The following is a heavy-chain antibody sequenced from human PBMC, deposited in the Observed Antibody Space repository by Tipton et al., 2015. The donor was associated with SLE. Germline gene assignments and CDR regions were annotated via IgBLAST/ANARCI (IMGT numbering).Heavy chain of an antibody. V-gene: IGHV3-48*03. J-gene: IGHJ4*02. CDR3: AKDRTKGITMVRGAGYFDY. CDR1: GFTFSSYE. D-gene: IGHD3-10*01. CDR2: ISSSGSTI. Sequence: SLRLSYAASGFTFSSYEMNWVRQAPGKGLEWVSYISSSGSTIYYADSVKGRFTISRDNSKNTLYLQMNSLRAEDTAVYYCAKDRTKGITMVRGAGYFDYWGQGTLVTVSS.